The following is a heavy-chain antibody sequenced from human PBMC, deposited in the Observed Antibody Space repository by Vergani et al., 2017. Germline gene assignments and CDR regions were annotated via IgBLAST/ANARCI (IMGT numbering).Heavy chain of an antibody. Sequence: QVQLQQWGAGLLKPSETLSLTCAVYGGSFSGYYWSWIRQPPGKGLEWIGEINHSGSTNYNPSLKSRVTISVDTSKNQFSLKLSSVTAADTAVYYCARVRSIVVVTAIDYWGQGTLVTVSS. D-gene: IGHD2-21*02. CDR2: INHSGST. J-gene: IGHJ4*02. CDR3: ARVRSIVVVTAIDY. V-gene: IGHV4-34*01. CDR1: GGSFSGYY.